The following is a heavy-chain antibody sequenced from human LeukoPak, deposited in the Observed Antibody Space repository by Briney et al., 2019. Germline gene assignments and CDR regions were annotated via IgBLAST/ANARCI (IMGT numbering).Heavy chain of an antibody. CDR1: GFTFSSYA. V-gene: IGHV3-23*01. Sequence: LAGGSLRLSCAASGFTFSSYAMSWVRQAPGKGLEWVSAISGGGGSTYYADSVKGRFTISRDNSKNMLYLQMNSLRAEDTAVYYCGKDLEQTIAVDWFDPWGQGALVTVSS. CDR3: GKDLEQTIAVDWFDP. CDR2: ISGGGGST. D-gene: IGHD2-15*01. J-gene: IGHJ5*02.